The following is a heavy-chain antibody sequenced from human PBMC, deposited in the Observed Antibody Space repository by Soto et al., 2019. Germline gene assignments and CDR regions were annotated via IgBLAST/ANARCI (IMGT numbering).Heavy chain of an antibody. CDR3: ATRDPGHY. CDR2: IVVGSGNT. Sequence: GASLEGSREESRFTLASSAVHWVRQARGQRLEWIGWIVVGSGNTNYAQKFQERVTMTRDTSTSTVYMELSSLRSEDTAVYYCATRDPGHYWGQGNLVTVSS. J-gene: IGHJ4*02. V-gene: IGHV1-58*01. CDR1: RFTLASSA.